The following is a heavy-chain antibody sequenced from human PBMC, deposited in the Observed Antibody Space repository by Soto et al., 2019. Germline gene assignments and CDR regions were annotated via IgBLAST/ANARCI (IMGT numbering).Heavy chain of an antibody. Sequence: QVQLRESGPGLVKTSGTLSLTCVVSGGSISSTNWWTWVRQPPGKGLEWIGEIYHSGSPTFSPSRRARATNSVDKSNTQSSLSPRSVTPTDTALEYCATLPPRIVVALLPIPTWGQGILVTVSS. CDR2: IYHSGSP. CDR1: GGSISSTNW. D-gene: IGHD2-21*01. J-gene: IGHJ5*02. CDR3: ATLPPRIVVALLPIPT. V-gene: IGHV4-4*02.